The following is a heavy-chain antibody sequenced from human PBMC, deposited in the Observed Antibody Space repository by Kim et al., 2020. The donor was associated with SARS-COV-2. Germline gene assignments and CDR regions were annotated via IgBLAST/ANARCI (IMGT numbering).Heavy chain of an antibody. CDR2: ISAYNGNT. CDR3: ARARIAAARYYGMDV. V-gene: IGHV1-18*01. D-gene: IGHD6-13*01. CDR1: GYTFTSYG. J-gene: IGHJ6*02. Sequence: ASVKVSCKASGYTFTSYGISWVRQAPGQGLEWMGWISAYNGNTNYAQKLQGRVTMTTDTSTSTAYMELRSLRSDDTAVYYCARARIAAARYYGMDVWGQGTTVTVSS.